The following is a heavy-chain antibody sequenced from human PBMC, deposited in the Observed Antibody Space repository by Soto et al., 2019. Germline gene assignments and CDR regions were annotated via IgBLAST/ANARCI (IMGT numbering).Heavy chain of an antibody. Sequence: SVKVSCKASGGTFSSYAISWVRQAPGQGLEWMGGIIPIFGTANYAQKFQGRVTITADESTSTAYMELSSLRSEDTAVYYCASTGLWFGELKYYFDYWGQGALVTVSS. CDR3: ASTGLWFGELKYYFDY. V-gene: IGHV1-69*13. CDR1: GGTFSSYA. CDR2: IIPIFGTA. D-gene: IGHD3-10*01. J-gene: IGHJ4*02.